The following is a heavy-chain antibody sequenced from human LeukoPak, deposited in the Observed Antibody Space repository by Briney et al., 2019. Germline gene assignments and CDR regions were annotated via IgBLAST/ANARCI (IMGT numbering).Heavy chain of an antibody. V-gene: IGHV4-34*01. CDR1: GGSFSGYY. J-gene: IGHJ4*02. Sequence: SETLSLTCAVYGGSFSGYYWSWIRQPPGKGLEWIGEINHSGSTNYNPSLKSRVTISVDTSKNQFSLKLSSVTAADTAVYCCARGTDDYGAKKGDYWGQGTLVTVSS. CDR2: INHSGST. CDR3: ARGTDDYGAKKGDY. D-gene: IGHD4/OR15-4a*01.